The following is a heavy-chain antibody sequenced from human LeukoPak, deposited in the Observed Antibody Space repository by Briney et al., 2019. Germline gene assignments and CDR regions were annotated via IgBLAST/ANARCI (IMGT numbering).Heavy chain of an antibody. CDR2: IYYSGST. J-gene: IGHJ3*02. CDR1: GGSISSYY. Sequence: SETLSLTCTVYGGSISSYYWSWIRQPPGKGLEWIGYIYYSGSTNYNPSLKSRVTISVDTSKNQFSLKLSSVTAADTAVYYCARGGMVSPRNAFDIWGQGTMVTVSS. D-gene: IGHD3-3*01. CDR3: ARGGMVSPRNAFDI. V-gene: IGHV4-59*01.